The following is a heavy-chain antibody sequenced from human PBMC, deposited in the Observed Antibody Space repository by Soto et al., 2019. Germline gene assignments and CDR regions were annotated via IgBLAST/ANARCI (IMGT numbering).Heavy chain of an antibody. CDR1: GGSISSYY. CDR2: IYYSGST. Sequence: SETLSLTCTVSGGSISSYYWSWIRQPPGKGLEWIGYIYYSGSTNYNPSLKSRVTISVDTSKNQFSLKLSSVTAADTAVYYCARHQAYDILTGYYYFDYWGQGTLVTVSS. J-gene: IGHJ4*02. D-gene: IGHD3-9*01. CDR3: ARHQAYDILTGYYYFDY. V-gene: IGHV4-59*08.